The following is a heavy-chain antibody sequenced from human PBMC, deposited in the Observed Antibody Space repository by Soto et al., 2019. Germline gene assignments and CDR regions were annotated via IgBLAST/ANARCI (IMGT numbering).Heavy chain of an antibody. CDR2: ISGSGGST. V-gene: IGHV3-23*01. CDR3: AKALLIAAAGNVDY. CDR1: GFTFSSYA. Sequence: PGGSLRLSCAASGFTFSSYAMSWVRQAPGKWLEWVSAISGSGGSTYYADSVKGRFTISRDNSKNTLYLQMNSLRAEDTAVYYCAKALLIAAAGNVDYWGQGXLVTVYS. J-gene: IGHJ4*02. D-gene: IGHD6-13*01.